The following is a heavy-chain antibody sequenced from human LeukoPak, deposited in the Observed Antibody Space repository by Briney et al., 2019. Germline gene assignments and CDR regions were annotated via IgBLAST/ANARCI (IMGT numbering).Heavy chain of an antibody. CDR2: IYYSGST. D-gene: IGHD3-10*01. CDR1: GGSISSGDYY. Sequence: SETLSLTCTVSGGSISSGDYYWSWIRQPPGKGLEWIGYIYYSGSTYYNPSLKSRVTISVDTSKNQFSLKLSSVTAADTAVYYCARGHGSGSYYNAYYFDYWGQGTLVTVSS. V-gene: IGHV4-30-4*01. J-gene: IGHJ4*02. CDR3: ARGHGSGSYYNAYYFDY.